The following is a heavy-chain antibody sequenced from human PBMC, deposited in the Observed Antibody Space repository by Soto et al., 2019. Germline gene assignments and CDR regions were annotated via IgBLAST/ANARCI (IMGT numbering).Heavy chain of an antibody. Sequence: GASVKVSCKASGGTFSSYAISWVRQAPGQGLEWMGGIIPIFGTANYAQKFQGRVTITADESTSTAYMELSSLRSEDTAVYYCARGSLVVPAAMLVPYYFDYRGQGTLVTVSS. CDR2: IIPIFGTA. D-gene: IGHD2-2*01. CDR1: GGTFSSYA. J-gene: IGHJ4*02. V-gene: IGHV1-69*13. CDR3: ARGSLVVPAAMLVPYYFDY.